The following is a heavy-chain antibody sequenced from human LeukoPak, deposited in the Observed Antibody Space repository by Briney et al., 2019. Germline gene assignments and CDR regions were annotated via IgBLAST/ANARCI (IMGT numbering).Heavy chain of an antibody. J-gene: IGHJ3*02. Sequence: SETLSLTCTVSGGSISSSSYYWSWIRQPPGKGLEWIGYIYYSGGTNYNPSLKSRVTISVDTSKNQFSLKLSSVTAADTAVYYCARHHSDYYDSSGYGDDAFDIWGQGTMVTVSS. D-gene: IGHD3-22*01. V-gene: IGHV4-61*05. CDR1: GGSISSSSYY. CDR2: IYYSGGT. CDR3: ARHHSDYYDSSGYGDDAFDI.